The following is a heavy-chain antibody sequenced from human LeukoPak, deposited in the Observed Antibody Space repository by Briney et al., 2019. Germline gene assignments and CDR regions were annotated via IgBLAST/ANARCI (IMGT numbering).Heavy chain of an antibody. J-gene: IGHJ5*02. Sequence: SETLSLTCAVYGGSFSGYYWSWIRQPPGKGLEWIGEINHSGSTNYNPSLKSRVTISVDTSKNQFSLKLSSVTAADTAVYYCARVVKQWLGGKKLNWFDPWGQGTLVTVSS. V-gene: IGHV4-34*01. CDR3: ARVVKQWLGGKKLNWFDP. CDR1: GGSFSGYY. CDR2: INHSGST. D-gene: IGHD6-19*01.